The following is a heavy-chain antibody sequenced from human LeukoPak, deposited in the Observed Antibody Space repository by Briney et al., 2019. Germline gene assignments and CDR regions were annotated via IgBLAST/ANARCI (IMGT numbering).Heavy chain of an antibody. J-gene: IGHJ5*02. Sequence: ASVKVSCKGSGYSFTTQYIHWLRQAPGQGFEWMGWMNPDNGGTNFARNFQGRVTLTRDTSISTAYMELSGLRSDDTAVYFCARGSGYDYRGINWFDPWGQGTLVIVSS. CDR1: GYSFTTQY. D-gene: IGHD5-12*01. CDR3: ARGSGYDYRGINWFDP. CDR2: MNPDNGGT. V-gene: IGHV1-2*02.